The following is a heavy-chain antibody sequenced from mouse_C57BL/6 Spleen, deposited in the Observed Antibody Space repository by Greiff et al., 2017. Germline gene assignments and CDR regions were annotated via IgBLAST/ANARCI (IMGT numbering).Heavy chain of an antibody. CDR2: ISSGGDYI. CDR1: GFTFSSYA. D-gene: IGHD2-12*01. Sequence: EVHLVESGEGLVKPGGSLKLSCAASGFTFSSYAMSWVRQTPEKRLEWVAYISSGGDYIYYADTVKGRFTISRDNARNTLYLQMSSLKSEDTAMYYCTRVYYSGAMDYWGQGTSVTVSS. CDR3: TRVYYSGAMDY. V-gene: IGHV5-9-1*02. J-gene: IGHJ4*01.